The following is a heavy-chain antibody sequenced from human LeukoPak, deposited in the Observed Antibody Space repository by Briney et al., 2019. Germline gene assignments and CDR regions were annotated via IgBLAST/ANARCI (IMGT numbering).Heavy chain of an antibody. J-gene: IGHJ4*02. CDR3: ARVGWYGQYFDY. CDR2: ISYSGST. CDR1: GGSIRSYY. V-gene: IGHV4-59*08. D-gene: IGHD6-19*01. Sequence: SETLSLTCTVSGGSIRSYYWSWIRQPPGKGVECIGYISYSGSTNYNPSLKSRVTTSVDTSKNQFSLKLSSVTAADTAVYYCARVGWYGQYFDYWGQGTLVTVSS.